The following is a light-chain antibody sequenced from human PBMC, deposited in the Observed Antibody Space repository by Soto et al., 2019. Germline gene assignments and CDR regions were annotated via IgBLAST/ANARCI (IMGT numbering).Light chain of an antibody. J-gene: IGLJ2*01. Sequence: QSVLTQPPSVSGAPGQRVTISCTGSSSNIGAGYDVHWYQQLPGTAPKLLIYGNSNRPSGVPDRFSGSKSGTSASLAITGLQAEDEADYYCQSYDSSLNGVVFGGGTQLTFL. CDR1: SSNIGAGYD. V-gene: IGLV1-40*01. CDR3: QSYDSSLNGVV. CDR2: GNS.